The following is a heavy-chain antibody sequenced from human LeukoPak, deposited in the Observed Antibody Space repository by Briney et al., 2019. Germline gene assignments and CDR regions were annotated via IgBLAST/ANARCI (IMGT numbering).Heavy chain of an antibody. CDR3: ARQFTYYAGGC. V-gene: IGHV5-51*01. J-gene: IGHJ4*02. CDR1: GYNFTSYW. Sequence: GESLKISCQASGYNFTSYWIGWVRPLPGKGLEWMGIIYPGDSDTRYSPSFQGQVSISADKSLSTAYLQWSSLKASDTAMYYCARQFTYYAGGCWGQGTLVTVSS. CDR2: IYPGDSDT. D-gene: IGHD3-3*01.